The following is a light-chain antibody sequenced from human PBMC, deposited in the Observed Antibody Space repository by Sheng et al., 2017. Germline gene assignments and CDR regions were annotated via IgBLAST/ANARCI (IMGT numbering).Light chain of an antibody. CDR1: QLVSSNY. CDR3: QHYGVFS. V-gene: IGKV3-20*01. J-gene: IGKJ4*01. CDR2: GAS. Sequence: EIVLTQSPGTLSLSPGERATLSCRASQLVSSNYLAWYQQRPGQPPRLLIYGASSRATGIPDRFSGSGSGTDFTLTISRLEPEDFAIYYCQHYGVFSFGGGTKVEIK.